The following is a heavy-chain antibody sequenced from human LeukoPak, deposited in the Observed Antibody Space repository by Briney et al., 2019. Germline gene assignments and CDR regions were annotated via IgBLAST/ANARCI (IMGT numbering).Heavy chain of an antibody. CDR2: ISIYSGNT. CDR3: ARDPGGTWGFDY. Sequence: ASVKVSCKASGYTFTSHGLSWARQAPGQGLEWMGWISIYSGNTDYAQKFQDRISMTTDTSTSTAYMELRSLKSDDTAVYYCARDPGGTWGFDYWGQGALVTVSS. J-gene: IGHJ4*02. CDR1: GYTFTSHG. V-gene: IGHV1-18*01. D-gene: IGHD7-27*01.